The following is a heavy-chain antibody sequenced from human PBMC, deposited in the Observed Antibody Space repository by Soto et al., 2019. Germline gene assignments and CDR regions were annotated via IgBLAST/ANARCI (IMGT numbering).Heavy chain of an antibody. CDR3: AGPARGGITFGGVIAFDAFDI. V-gene: IGHV1-3*01. D-gene: IGHD3-16*02. Sequence: QVQLVQSGAEVKKVGASVKVSCKASGYIFTSYAMHWVRQAPGQRPEWMGWINPGNGNTKYSQNFQDRVTFTRDTSASTVYMDLSSLTSEDTAMYYCAGPARGGITFGGVIAFDAFDIWGQGTMVTVSS. CDR1: GYIFTSYA. CDR2: INPGNGNT. J-gene: IGHJ3*02.